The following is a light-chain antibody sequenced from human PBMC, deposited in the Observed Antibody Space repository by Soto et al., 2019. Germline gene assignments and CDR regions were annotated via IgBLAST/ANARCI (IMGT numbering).Light chain of an antibody. CDR2: SSS. CDR3: QQSYNTPRT. V-gene: IGKV1-39*01. CDR1: QSISNF. Sequence: DIQLTQSPSSLSASVGDRVTITCRASQSISNFLNWYQQRPGQAPKLLISSSSNVQSGVPSRFSGRGSGTDFTLTISGLQPEDAASYCCQQSYNTPRTFGQGNKVEI. J-gene: IGKJ1*01.